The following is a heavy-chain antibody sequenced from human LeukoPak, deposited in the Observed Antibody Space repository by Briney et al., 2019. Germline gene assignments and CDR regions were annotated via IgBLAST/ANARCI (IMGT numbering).Heavy chain of an antibody. CDR2: IHSNGYT. D-gene: IGHD1-26*01. J-gene: IGHJ5*02. CDR1: GGSISGYY. Sequence: PSETLSLTCTVSGGSISGYYWTWIRQPPGQGLEWIAYIHSNGYTNYNPSLRSRVTISVDPSKNQFSLTVTPVTAADTAIYYCAQRPGPMSGTYDYFDPWGQGALVTVSS. V-gene: IGHV4-4*09. CDR3: AQRPGPMSGTYDYFDP.